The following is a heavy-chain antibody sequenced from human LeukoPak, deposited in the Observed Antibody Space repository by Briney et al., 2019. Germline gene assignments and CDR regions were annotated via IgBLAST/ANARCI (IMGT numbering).Heavy chain of an antibody. V-gene: IGHV4-59*01. CDR2: IYYSGST. D-gene: IGHD3-9*01. J-gene: IGHJ4*02. CDR3: ASAGHDILTGYYQAFDY. CDR1: GGSISSYY. Sequence: SETLSLTCTVSGGSISSYYWSWIRQPPGKGLEWIGYIYYSGSTNYNPSLKSRVTISVDTSKNQFSLKLSSVTAADTAVYYCASAGHDILTGYYQAFDYWGQGTLVTVSS.